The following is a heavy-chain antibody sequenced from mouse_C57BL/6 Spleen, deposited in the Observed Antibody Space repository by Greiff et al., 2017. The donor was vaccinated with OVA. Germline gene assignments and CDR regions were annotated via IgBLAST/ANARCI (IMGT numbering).Heavy chain of an antibody. CDR1: GYTFTDYY. Sequence: EVQLQQSGPELVKPGASVKISCKASGYTFTDYYMNWVKQSHGKSLEWIGDINPNNGGTSYNQKFKGKATLTVDKSAHTAYMELRSLTSEDSAVDYCAKLSYSSSFDYWGQGTTLTVSS. CDR3: AKLSYSSSFDY. CDR2: INPNNGGT. D-gene: IGHD1-1*01. V-gene: IGHV1-26*01. J-gene: IGHJ2*01.